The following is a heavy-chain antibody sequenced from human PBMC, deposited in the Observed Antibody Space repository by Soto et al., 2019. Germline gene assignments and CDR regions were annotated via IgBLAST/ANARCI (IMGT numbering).Heavy chain of an antibody. Sequence: SETLSLTCSVSGGSVDSVNHYWSWIRQPPGKGLEWIGYICNGGHTFYNPSLKSRVKILVDKSRNQFSLRLSSVTAADTAVYFCPTSEYSSLSINWFDPWGQGALVTVSS. V-gene: IGHV4-30-4*01. CDR3: PTSEYSSLSINWFDP. CDR1: GGSVDSVNHY. D-gene: IGHD6-6*01. CDR2: ICNGGHT. J-gene: IGHJ5*02.